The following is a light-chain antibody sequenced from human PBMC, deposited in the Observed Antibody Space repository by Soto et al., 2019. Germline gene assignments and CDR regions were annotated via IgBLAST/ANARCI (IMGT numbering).Light chain of an antibody. CDR2: TVS. J-gene: IGKJ1*01. Sequence: EVVVTQSPGTLSLSPGERATLSCRTSHIVSSNYLAWYQHKPGQAPRLLIHTVSRRATGIPDRFSGSGSGSDVSLTIARLEPEDFAVYYCQNYGGSPTFGQGTKVEMK. CDR3: QNYGGSPT. V-gene: IGKV3-20*01. CDR1: HIVSSNY.